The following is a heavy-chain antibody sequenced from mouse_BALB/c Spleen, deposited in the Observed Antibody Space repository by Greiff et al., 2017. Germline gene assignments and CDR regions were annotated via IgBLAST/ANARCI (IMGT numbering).Heavy chain of an antibody. CDR2: ISDGGSYT. Sequence: EVKLVESGGGLVKPGGSLKLSCAASGFTFSDYYMYWVRQTPEKRLEWVATISDGGSYTYYPDSVKGRFTISRDNAKNNLYLQMSSLKSEDTAMYYCARDGATVGAYWGQGTLVTVSA. CDR3: ARDGATVGAY. V-gene: IGHV5-4*02. D-gene: IGHD1-1*01. CDR1: GFTFSDYY. J-gene: IGHJ3*01.